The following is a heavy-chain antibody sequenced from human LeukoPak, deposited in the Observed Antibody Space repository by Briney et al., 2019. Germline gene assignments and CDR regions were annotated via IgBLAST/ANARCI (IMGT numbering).Heavy chain of an antibody. CDR1: GGSISSYY. D-gene: IGHD6-19*01. CDR2: IYYSGST. J-gene: IGHJ4*02. V-gene: IGHV4-59*08. Sequence: PSETLSLTCTVSGGSISSYYWSWIRQPPGKGLEWIGYIYYSGSTNYNPSLKSRVTISMDTSKNQFSLKLRSVTAADTAVYYCARLTVAGVTGEDNWGQGALVTVSS. CDR3: ARLTVAGVTGEDN.